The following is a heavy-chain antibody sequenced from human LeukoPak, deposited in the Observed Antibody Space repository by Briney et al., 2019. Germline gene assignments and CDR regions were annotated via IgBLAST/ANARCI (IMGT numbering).Heavy chain of an antibody. D-gene: IGHD3-22*01. CDR2: ITSNGGTT. J-gene: IGHJ1*01. V-gene: IGHV3-64D*06. CDR1: GFTFSRYA. CDR3: AYSSGYYH. Sequence: AGGSLRLSCSASGFTFSRYAMHWVRQAPGKGLEYVSAITSNGGTTYYADSVKGRFTISRDNSKNTLHLHMSTLRPEDTAVYYCAYSSGYYHWGQGALVTVSS.